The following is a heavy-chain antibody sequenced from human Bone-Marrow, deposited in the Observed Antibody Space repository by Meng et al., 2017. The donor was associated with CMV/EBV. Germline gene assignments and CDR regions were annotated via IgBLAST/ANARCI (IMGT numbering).Heavy chain of an antibody. CDR1: GFTFTSSA. CDR2: IVVGSGNT. Sequence: SVKVSCKASGFTFTSSAVQWVRQDRGQRLEWIGWIVVGSGNTNYAQKFQERVTITRDMSTSTAYMELSRLRSDDTAVYYCASLPYYGSGSYYYDYNYGMDVWGQGTTVTVSS. D-gene: IGHD3-10*01. V-gene: IGHV1-58*01. CDR3: ASLPYYGSGSYYYDYNYGMDV. J-gene: IGHJ6*02.